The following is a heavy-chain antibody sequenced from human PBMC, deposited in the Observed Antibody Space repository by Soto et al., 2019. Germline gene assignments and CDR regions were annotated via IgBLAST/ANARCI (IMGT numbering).Heavy chain of an antibody. J-gene: IGHJ6*03. CDR1: GYTFTSYD. CDR3: ARGRRGDVWRGYYYYYYMDV. Sequence: ASVKVSCKASGYTFTSYDINWVRQATGQGLEWMGWMNPNSGNTGYAQKFQGRVTMTRNTSISTAYMELSSLRPEDTAVYYCARGRRGDVWRGYYYYYYMDVWGKGTTVIVSS. D-gene: IGHD3-3*01. CDR2: MNPNSGNT. V-gene: IGHV1-8*01.